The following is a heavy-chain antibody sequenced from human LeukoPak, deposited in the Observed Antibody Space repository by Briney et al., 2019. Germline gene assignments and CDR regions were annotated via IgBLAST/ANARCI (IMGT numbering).Heavy chain of an antibody. J-gene: IGHJ3*01. V-gene: IGHV4-59*08. Sequence: SETLSLTCTVSGGSIDSHFWSWIRQPPGKGLEWIGNIFFSGSTNNNPSLESRLTISQDSSKNQISLKLASATAADTAIYYCARLKVADSESFDLWGHGTLVTVSS. CDR3: ARLKVADSESFDL. CDR2: IFFSGST. CDR1: GGSIDSHF.